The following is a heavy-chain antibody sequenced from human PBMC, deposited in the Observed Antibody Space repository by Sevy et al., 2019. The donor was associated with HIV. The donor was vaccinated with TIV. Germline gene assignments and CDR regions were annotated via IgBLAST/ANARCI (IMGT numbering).Heavy chain of an antibody. CDR1: GGSVSSYY. J-gene: IGHJ5*02. CDR2: IYYSGST. V-gene: IGHV4-59*02. Sequence: SETLSLTCSVSGGSVSSYYWTWIRQPPGKGLEWIANIYYSGSTNYNPSLKSRVTISAETSRNQFSLKLSSVTSADTAVYYCARDVRFMEENSWFDPWGQGTLVTVSS. CDR3: ARDVRFMEENSWFDP. D-gene: IGHD3-3*01.